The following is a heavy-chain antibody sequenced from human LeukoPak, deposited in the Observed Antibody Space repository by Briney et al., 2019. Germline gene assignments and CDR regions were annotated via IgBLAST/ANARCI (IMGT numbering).Heavy chain of an antibody. V-gene: IGHV4-39*07. D-gene: IGHD1-26*01. Sequence: SETLSLTCTVSGGSISSSSYYWGWIRQPPGKGLEWIGSIYYSGSTYYNPSLKSRVTISVDTSKNQFSLNLSSVTAADTAVYYCAVIVGANFDYWGQGTLVTVSS. CDR3: AVIVGANFDY. J-gene: IGHJ4*02. CDR2: IYYSGST. CDR1: GGSISSSSYY.